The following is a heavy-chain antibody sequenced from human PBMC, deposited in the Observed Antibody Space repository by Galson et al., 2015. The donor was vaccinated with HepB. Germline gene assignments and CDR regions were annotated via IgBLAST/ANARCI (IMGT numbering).Heavy chain of an antibody. D-gene: IGHD6-19*01. CDR1: GFTFSGYA. CDR2: ISGNSAGT. V-gene: IGHV3-23*01. Sequence: SLRLSCAASGFTFSGYAMSWVRRAPGKGLMWVSTISGNSAGTYYTDSVRGRFTISRDNSKNTLYLQMNSLRAEDTALYYCASRASGWIFDYWGQGALVTVSS. J-gene: IGHJ4*02. CDR3: ASRASGWIFDY.